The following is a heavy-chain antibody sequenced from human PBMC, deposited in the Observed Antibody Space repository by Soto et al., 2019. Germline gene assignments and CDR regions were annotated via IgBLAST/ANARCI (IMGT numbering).Heavy chain of an antibody. Sequence: PSETLSLTCIVSCGSISSADYYWSWVRQPPGKGLEWIGYIYYSGSTYYNPSLKSRLTISVDTSKNQFSLKLSSVTAADTAVYYCARAATGWGNAFDIWGQGTMVTVSS. CDR2: IYYSGST. D-gene: IGHD2-15*01. J-gene: IGHJ3*02. V-gene: IGHV4-30-4*01. CDR3: ARAATGWGNAFDI. CDR1: CGSISSADYY.